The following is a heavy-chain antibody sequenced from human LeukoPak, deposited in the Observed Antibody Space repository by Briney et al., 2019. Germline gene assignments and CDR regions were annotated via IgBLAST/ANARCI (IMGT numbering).Heavy chain of an antibody. CDR2: IYTSGST. Sequence: SETLSLTCTVSGGSISSGSYYWSWIRQPAGKGLEWIGRIYTSGSTNYNPSLKSRVTMSVDTSKNQFSLKLSSVTAADTAVYYCAREWGSTGYNWFDPWGQGTLVTVSS. CDR3: AREWGSTGYNWFDP. J-gene: IGHJ5*02. CDR1: GGSISSGSYY. D-gene: IGHD3-16*01. V-gene: IGHV4-61*02.